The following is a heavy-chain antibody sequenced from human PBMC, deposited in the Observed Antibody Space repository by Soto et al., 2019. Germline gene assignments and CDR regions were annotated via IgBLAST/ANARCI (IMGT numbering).Heavy chain of an antibody. D-gene: IGHD6-13*01. Sequence: QLQLQESGQGLGSLRGTLSPPAPSFGGSITIIVSTWGGVGRPPGKGLGGMGGIIIRGTTYYNPPLKSRVTISVDTSKNQFSLKLSSVTAADTAVYYCTRYSNYAPLFRIAAAGAYYYYGMDVWGQGTTVTVSS. CDR2: IIIRGTT. CDR1: GGSITIIVST. CDR3: TRYSNYAPLFRIAAAGAYYYYGMDV. V-gene: IGHV4-39*01. J-gene: IGHJ6*02.